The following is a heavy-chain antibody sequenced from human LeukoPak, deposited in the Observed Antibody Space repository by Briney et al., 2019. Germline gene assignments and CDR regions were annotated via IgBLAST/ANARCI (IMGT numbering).Heavy chain of an antibody. D-gene: IGHD4-17*01. CDR2: IYYSGST. V-gene: IGHV4-31*03. J-gene: IGHJ6*02. CDR3: ARDRTVTSPGSYYYYGMDV. Sequence: SQTLSLTCTVSGGSISSGGYYWRWLRQHPGKGLEWIGYIYYSGSTYYNPSLKSRVTISVDTSKNQFSLKLSSVTAADTAVYYCARDRTVTSPGSYYYYGMDVWGQGTTVTVSS. CDR1: GGSISSGGYY.